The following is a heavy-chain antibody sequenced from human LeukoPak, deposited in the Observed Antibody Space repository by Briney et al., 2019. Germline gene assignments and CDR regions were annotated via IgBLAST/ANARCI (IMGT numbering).Heavy chain of an antibody. CDR2: SSTSSTYM. D-gene: IGHD3-10*01. Sequence: GGSLRLSCSASGFTFSNYILNWVRQAPGEGLEWVSSSSTSSTYMYYADSVKGRFTISRDNARSSLYLQMDSLRAEDTAVYYCARAMSFYYGSAFDYWGQGTLVTVSS. J-gene: IGHJ4*02. CDR3: ARAMSFYYGSAFDY. V-gene: IGHV3-21*01. CDR1: GFTFSNYI.